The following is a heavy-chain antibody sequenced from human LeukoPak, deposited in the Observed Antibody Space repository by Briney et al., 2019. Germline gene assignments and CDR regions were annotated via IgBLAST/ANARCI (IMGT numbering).Heavy chain of an antibody. V-gene: IGHV3-30-3*01. CDR2: ISYDGSNK. CDR1: GFTFSSYA. Sequence: RSLTLSCAASGFTFSSYAMHWVRQAPGKGLEWVAVISYDGSNKYYADSVKGRFTISRDNSKNTLYLQMNSLRAEDTAVYYCARPMVRGVIDYWGQGTLVTVSS. J-gene: IGHJ4*02. CDR3: ARPMVRGVIDY. D-gene: IGHD3-10*01.